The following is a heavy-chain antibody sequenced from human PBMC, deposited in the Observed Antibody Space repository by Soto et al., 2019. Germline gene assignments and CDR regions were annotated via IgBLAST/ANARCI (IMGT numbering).Heavy chain of an antibody. CDR3: EKDRTRSPPIDAFDI. J-gene: IGHJ3*02. CDR2: ISGSGGST. CDR1: EFNFISYA. V-gene: IGHV3-23*01. Sequence: GRFLRLSCAASEFNFISYAMSCVRQAQGKGLEWVSAISGSGGSTYYADSVKGRFTISRDNSKNTLYLQMNSLRAEDTAVYYCEKDRTRSPPIDAFDIWGQGTMVNVSS.